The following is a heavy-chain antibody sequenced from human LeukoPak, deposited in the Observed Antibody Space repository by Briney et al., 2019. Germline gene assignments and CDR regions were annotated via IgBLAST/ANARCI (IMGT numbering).Heavy chain of an antibody. CDR1: GFTFSNYD. CDR3: ARGRYNLDY. J-gene: IGHJ4*02. V-gene: IGHV3-33*01. D-gene: IGHD5-24*01. Sequence: PGGSLRLSCAASGFTFSNYDMQWVRQAPGKGLEWVALIWYDATDKYYADSVKGRFTISRDNSKNTLYLQMNNLRAEDTAVYYRARGRYNLDYWGQGTLVTVSS. CDR2: IWYDATDK.